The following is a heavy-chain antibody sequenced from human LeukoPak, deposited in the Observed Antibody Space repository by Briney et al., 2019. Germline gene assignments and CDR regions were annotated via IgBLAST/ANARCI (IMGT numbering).Heavy chain of an antibody. V-gene: IGHV3-64*01. Sequence: GMSLRLSCAASGFTFSSYAMHWVRQAPGKGLEYVSAISSNGGSTYYANSVKGRFTISRDNSKNTLYLQMGSLRAEDMAVYYCARGLRLGELSLFDYWGQGTLVTVSS. J-gene: IGHJ4*02. CDR2: ISSNGGST. D-gene: IGHD3-16*02. CDR1: GFTFSSYA. CDR3: ARGLRLGELSLFDY.